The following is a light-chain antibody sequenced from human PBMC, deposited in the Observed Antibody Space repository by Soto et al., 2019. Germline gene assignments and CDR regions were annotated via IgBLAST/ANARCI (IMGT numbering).Light chain of an antibody. CDR3: QLRSNWPPYT. V-gene: IGKV3-11*01. CDR1: QSVSSY. Sequence: EIVLTQSPATLSLSPGERATLSCRASQSVSSYLAWYQQKPGQAPRLLIYDASNRATGIPARFSGSGSGTDFTLTISSLEPEDFAAYYCQLRSNWPPYTFGQGTKLEIK. J-gene: IGKJ2*01. CDR2: DAS.